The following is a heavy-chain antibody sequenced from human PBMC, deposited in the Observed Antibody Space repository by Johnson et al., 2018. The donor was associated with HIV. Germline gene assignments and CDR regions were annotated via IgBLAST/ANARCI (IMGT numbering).Heavy chain of an antibody. Sequence: VQLVESGGGVVQPGRSLRLSCAASGFTFSSYAMHWVRQTPGKGLEWVAVISYDGNNKYYADSVKGRFIISRDNSKNTVYLQMNSLRAEDTAVYYCARDALQQLVPRGAFNLWGQGTMVTVSS. CDR1: GFTFSSYA. CDR2: ISYDGNNK. V-gene: IGHV3-30*04. D-gene: IGHD6-13*01. CDR3: ARDALQQLVPRGAFNL. J-gene: IGHJ3*01.